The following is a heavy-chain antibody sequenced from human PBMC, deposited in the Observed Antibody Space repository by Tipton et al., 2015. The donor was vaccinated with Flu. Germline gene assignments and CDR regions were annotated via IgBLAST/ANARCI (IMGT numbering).Heavy chain of an antibody. V-gene: IGHV4-38-2*02. Sequence: TLSLTCTVSGYSISSGYYWGWIRQPPGKGLEWIGSIYHSGSTYYNPSLKSRVTISVDTSKNQFSLKLSSVTAADTAVYYCARGGAERRWGPEGYYLDYWGQGTLVTVSS. D-gene: IGHD4-23*01. CDR2: IYHSGST. J-gene: IGHJ4*02. CDR1: GYSISSGYY. CDR3: ARGGAERRWGPEGYYLDY.